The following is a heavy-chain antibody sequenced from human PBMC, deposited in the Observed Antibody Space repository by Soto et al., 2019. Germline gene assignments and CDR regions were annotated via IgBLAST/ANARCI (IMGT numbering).Heavy chain of an antibody. V-gene: IGHV1-69*13. J-gene: IGHJ6*02. Sequence: VKVSCKASGGTFSSYAISWVRQAPGQGLEWMGGIIPIFGTANYAQKFQGRVTITADESTSTAYMELSNLRSEDTAVYYCASNVAVSGAYHYYYGMDDWGQVTTVIVSS. CDR3: ASNVAVSGAYHYYYGMDD. D-gene: IGHD1-20*01. CDR1: GGTFSSYA. CDR2: IIPIFGTA.